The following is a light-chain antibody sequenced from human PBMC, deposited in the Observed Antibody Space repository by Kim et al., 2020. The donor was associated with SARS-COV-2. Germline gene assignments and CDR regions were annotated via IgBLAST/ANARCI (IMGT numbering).Light chain of an antibody. Sequence: QSVLTQPPSASGTPGQRVTISCSGSTSNIGDNTVTWYQHLPGTAPKLLIYTNNQRPSGVPDRFSGSKSGTSASLAISGLQSEDEANYYCAAWDDSLNGVVFGGVTQLTVL. CDR1: TSNIGDNT. J-gene: IGLJ2*01. CDR2: TNN. CDR3: AAWDDSLNGVV. V-gene: IGLV1-44*01.